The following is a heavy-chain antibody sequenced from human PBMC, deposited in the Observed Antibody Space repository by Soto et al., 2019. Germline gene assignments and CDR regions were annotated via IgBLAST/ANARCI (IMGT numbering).Heavy chain of an antibody. CDR2: ISYDGRNK. V-gene: IGHV3-30*18. CDR1: GFTFSSYG. Sequence: QVQLVESGGGVVQPGRSLRLSCAASGFTFSSYGMHWVRQAPGKGLEWVASISYDGRNKYYADSVQGRFTISRDNSKNTLYLQMNSLRGEDTAMFYCAKNGYSSRSGFDYWGQGTLVTVSS. J-gene: IGHJ4*02. CDR3: AKNGYSSRSGFDY. D-gene: IGHD6-13*01.